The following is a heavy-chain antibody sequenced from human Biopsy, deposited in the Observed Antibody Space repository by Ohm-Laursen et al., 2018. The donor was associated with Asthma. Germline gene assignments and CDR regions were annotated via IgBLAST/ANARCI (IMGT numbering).Heavy chain of an antibody. D-gene: IGHD3-3*01. Sequence: SLRLSCAASGFSFNSYGMHWVRQAPGKGLEWVADMSFDGRQTYYADSVKGRFTISRDNSKNTLYLQMNSLRAEDTAVYYCAKERNYDFGSGYPIWGQGTMVTVSS. CDR1: GFSFNSYG. J-gene: IGHJ3*02. CDR2: MSFDGRQT. CDR3: AKERNYDFGSGYPI. V-gene: IGHV3-30*18.